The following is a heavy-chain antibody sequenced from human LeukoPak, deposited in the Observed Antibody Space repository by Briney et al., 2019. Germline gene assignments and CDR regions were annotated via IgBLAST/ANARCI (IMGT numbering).Heavy chain of an antibody. D-gene: IGHD1-1*01. V-gene: IGHV4-39*01. CDR1: GDSISSSNYY. Sequence: PSETLSLTCTASGDSISSSNYYWGWIRQPPGKGLEWIGSIYYSGSTFYNPSLKSRVTISVDTSKNQFSLKLSSVTAAGTAVYYCARRVRLRYYFDYWGQGTLVTVSS. J-gene: IGHJ4*02. CDR2: IYYSGST. CDR3: ARRVRLRYYFDY.